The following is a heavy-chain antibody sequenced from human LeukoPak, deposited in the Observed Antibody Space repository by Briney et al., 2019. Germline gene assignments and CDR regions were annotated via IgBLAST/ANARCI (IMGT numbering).Heavy chain of an antibody. CDR2: INHSGST. V-gene: IGHV4-34*01. CDR1: GGSFSGYY. D-gene: IGHD3-3*01. J-gene: IGHJ6*02. CDR3: ARGGQYDFWSGYPNYYYYGMDV. Sequence: SETLSLTCAVYGGSFSGYYWSWIRQPPGKGLEWIGEINHSGSTNYNPSLKSRVTISVDTSKNQFSLKLSSVTAADTAVYYCARGGQYDFWSGYPNYYYYGMDVWGQGTTVTVSS.